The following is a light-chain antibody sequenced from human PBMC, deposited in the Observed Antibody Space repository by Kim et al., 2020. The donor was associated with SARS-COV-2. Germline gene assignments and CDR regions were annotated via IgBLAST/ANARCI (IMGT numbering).Light chain of an antibody. Sequence: SVCPGERAPLSCRASQSVSNNLAWYQQKPGQAPRLLIYGASTRATGIPVRFIGSGSGTVFTLTITSLQSEDSAVYYCQQYENWLTFGGGTKVDIK. CDR2: GAS. V-gene: IGKV3-15*01. CDR1: QSVSNN. J-gene: IGKJ4*01. CDR3: QQYENWLT.